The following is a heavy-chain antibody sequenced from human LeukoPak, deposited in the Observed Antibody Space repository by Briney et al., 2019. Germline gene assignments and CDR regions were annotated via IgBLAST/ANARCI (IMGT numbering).Heavy chain of an antibody. J-gene: IGHJ5*02. V-gene: IGHV4-59*01. CDR2: IYYSGST. CDR3: ARAVKYYYDSSGYPKWSDP. D-gene: IGHD3-22*01. CDR1: GGSISSYY. Sequence: PSETLSLTCTVSGGSISSYYWSWIRQPPGKGLEWIGYIYYSGSTNYNPSLKSRVTISVDTSKNQFSLKLSSVTAADTAVYYCARAVKYYYDSSGYPKWSDPWGQGTLVTVSS.